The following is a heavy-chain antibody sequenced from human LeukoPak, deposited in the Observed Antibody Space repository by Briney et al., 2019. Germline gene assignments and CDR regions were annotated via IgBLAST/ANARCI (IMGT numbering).Heavy chain of an antibody. J-gene: IGHJ5*02. D-gene: IGHD2-15*01. Sequence: EASVKVSCKASGYSFTTYNVHWVRQAPGQGLEWMGIINPTDGSTSYAQNFQGRVTVTRDASTSTVYMELSSLRSEDTALYYCARVSDIVYSRGFDPWGQGTLVTVSS. CDR2: INPTDGST. CDR3: ARVSDIVYSRGFDP. CDR1: GYSFTTYN. V-gene: IGHV1-46*01.